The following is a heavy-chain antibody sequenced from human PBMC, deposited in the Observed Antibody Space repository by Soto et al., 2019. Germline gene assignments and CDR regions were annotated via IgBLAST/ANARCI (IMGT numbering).Heavy chain of an antibody. CDR2: IYYSGST. D-gene: IGHD4-4*01. Sequence: SETLSLTCTVSGGSISSYYWSRIRQPPGKGLEWIGYIYYSGSTNYNPSVKSPVTISVDTSKNQFSLKLSSVTAADTAVYYCARDFNYLGSYYYGLDVWGQWTTVTVSS. CDR1: GGSISSYY. V-gene: IGHV4-59*01. J-gene: IGHJ6*02. CDR3: ARDFNYLGSYYYGLDV.